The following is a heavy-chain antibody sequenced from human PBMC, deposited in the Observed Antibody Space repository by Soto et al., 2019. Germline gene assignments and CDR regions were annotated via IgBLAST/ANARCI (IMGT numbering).Heavy chain of an antibody. Sequence: QVQLVQSGAEVKKPGSSVKVSCKASGGTFSSYAISWVRQAPGQGLEWMGGIIPIFGTANYAQKFQGRVTITADKSTSTAYMELSSLRSEDTAVYYCARVFYYDSSGYYWDGGFDIWGQGTMVTVSS. D-gene: IGHD3-22*01. CDR3: ARVFYYDSSGYYWDGGFDI. V-gene: IGHV1-69*06. J-gene: IGHJ3*02. CDR1: GGTFSSYA. CDR2: IIPIFGTA.